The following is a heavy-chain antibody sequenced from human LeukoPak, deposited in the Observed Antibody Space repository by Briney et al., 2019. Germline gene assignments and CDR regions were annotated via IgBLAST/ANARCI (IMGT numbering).Heavy chain of an antibody. CDR3: ARAQTYYDFWSGPYYYYYMDV. V-gene: IGHV4-61*01. CDR1: GGFISSSSYY. Sequence: SETLSLTCTVSGGFISSSSYYWSWIRQPPGKGLEWIGYIYYSGSTNYNPSLKSRVTISVDTSKNQFSLKLSSVTAADTAVYYCARAQTYYDFWSGPYYYYYMDVWGKGTTVTVSS. CDR2: IYYSGST. J-gene: IGHJ6*03. D-gene: IGHD3-3*01.